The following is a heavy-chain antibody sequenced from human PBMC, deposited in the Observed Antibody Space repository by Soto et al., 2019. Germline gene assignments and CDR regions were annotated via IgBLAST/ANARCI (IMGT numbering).Heavy chain of an antibody. D-gene: IGHD2-15*01. V-gene: IGHV3-23*01. CDR2: ISDNGGGT. CDR3: TKRDCGGGSCPGSVGFDC. CDR1: GFTFSSYA. J-gene: IGHJ4*02. Sequence: EVQLLESGGGLVQPGGSLRLSCAGSGFTFSSYAMSWVRQAPGKGLEWVSAISDNGGGTYDADSVKGRFTISRDNSKSTLYLQMNSLRAEDTAIYYCTKRDCGGGSCPGSVGFDCWGQGTLVTVSS.